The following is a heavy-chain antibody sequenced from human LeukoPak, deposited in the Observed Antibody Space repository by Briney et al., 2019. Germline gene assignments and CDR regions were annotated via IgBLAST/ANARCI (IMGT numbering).Heavy chain of an antibody. J-gene: IGHJ4*02. CDR1: GFTFSSYW. Sequence: GGSLRLSCAASGFTFSSYWMSCVRQAPGKGLEWVANIKQDGSEKYYVDSVKGRFTISRDNAKNSLYLQMNSLRAEDTAVYYCARLRQGMATPPGGYWGQGTLVTVSS. CDR2: IKQDGSEK. V-gene: IGHV3-7*01. D-gene: IGHD5-24*01. CDR3: ARLRQGMATPPGGY.